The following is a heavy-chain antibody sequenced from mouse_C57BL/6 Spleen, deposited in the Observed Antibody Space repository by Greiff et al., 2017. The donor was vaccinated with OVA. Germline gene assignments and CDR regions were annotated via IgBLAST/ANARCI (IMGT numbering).Heavy chain of an antibody. CDR2: INYDGSST. V-gene: IGHV5-16*01. CDR3: ARELGTGDAMDY. Sequence: EVMLVESEGGLVQPGSSMKLSCTASGFTFSDYYMAWVRQVPEKGLEWVANINYDGSSTYYLDSLKSRFIISRDNAKNILYLQMSSLKSEDTATYYCARELGTGDAMDYWGQGTSVTVSS. J-gene: IGHJ4*01. CDR1: GFTFSDYY. D-gene: IGHD4-1*01.